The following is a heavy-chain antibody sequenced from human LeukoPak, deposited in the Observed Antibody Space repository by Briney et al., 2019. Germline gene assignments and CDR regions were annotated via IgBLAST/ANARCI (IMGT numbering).Heavy chain of an antibody. Sequence: ASVKVSCKASGGTFSIYAISWVRQAPGQGLEWMGGIIPIFGTANYAQKFQGRVTITADESTSTAYMELSSLRSEDTAVYYCARDGTYYDFWSGYSRAGNWFDPWGQGTLVTVSS. J-gene: IGHJ5*02. V-gene: IGHV1-69*13. D-gene: IGHD3-3*01. CDR1: GGTFSIYA. CDR3: ARDGTYYDFWSGYSRAGNWFDP. CDR2: IIPIFGTA.